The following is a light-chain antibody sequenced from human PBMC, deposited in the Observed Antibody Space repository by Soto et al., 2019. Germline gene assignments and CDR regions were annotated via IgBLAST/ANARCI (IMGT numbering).Light chain of an antibody. CDR3: QLYGSSPRGRKWT. CDR1: QSVSSSY. V-gene: IGKV3-20*01. Sequence: EIVLTQSPGTLSLSPGERATLSCRASQSVSSSYLAWYQQKPGQAPRLLIYGASSRATGIPDRFSGSGSGTDCTLTISKLEPEDFAVYYCQLYGSSPRGRKWTFGQGTTVEIK. J-gene: IGKJ1*01. CDR2: GAS.